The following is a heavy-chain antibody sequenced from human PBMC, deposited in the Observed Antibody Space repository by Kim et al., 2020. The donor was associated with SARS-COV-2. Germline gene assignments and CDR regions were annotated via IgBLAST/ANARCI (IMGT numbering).Heavy chain of an antibody. Sequence: TIRYADSVKGRVTVSRDNAKNSLYLQMNTVRDEDTAVYYCARVRDSAFDIWGQGTMVIVSS. D-gene: IGHD3-3*01. CDR2: TI. V-gene: IGHV3-48*02. CDR3: ARVRDSAFDI. J-gene: IGHJ3*02.